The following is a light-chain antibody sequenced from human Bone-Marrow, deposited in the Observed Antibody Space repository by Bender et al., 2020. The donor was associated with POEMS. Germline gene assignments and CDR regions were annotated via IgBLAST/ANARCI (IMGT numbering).Light chain of an antibody. CDR3: QVWDSSSDHYV. Sequence: SSVLTQPPSVSVAPGQTARVACGGNNIGSKSVHWYQQKPGQAPVLVVYDDNDRPSGIPERFSGSNSGNTATLTISRVEAGDEADYYCQVWDSSSDHYVFATGTKVTVL. CDR2: DDN. J-gene: IGLJ1*01. CDR1: NIGSKS. V-gene: IGLV3-21*02.